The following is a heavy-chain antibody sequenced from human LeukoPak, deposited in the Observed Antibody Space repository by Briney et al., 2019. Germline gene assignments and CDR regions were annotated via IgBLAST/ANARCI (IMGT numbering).Heavy chain of an antibody. J-gene: IGHJ5*02. CDR3: VRDWPGDSYGADP. CDR2: ISSTSTYI. Sequence: GGSLRLSCAASGFTFNTYSMNWVRQAPGKGLEWVSSISSTSTYIYYADSVKGRFTISRDNAKNSLYLQMNSLGAEDTAVYYCVRDWPGDSYGADPWGQGTLVTVSS. CDR1: GFTFNTYS. D-gene: IGHD5-18*01. V-gene: IGHV3-21*01.